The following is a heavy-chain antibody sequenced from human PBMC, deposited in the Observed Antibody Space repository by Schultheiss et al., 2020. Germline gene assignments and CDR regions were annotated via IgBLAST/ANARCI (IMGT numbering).Heavy chain of an antibody. V-gene: IGHV3-23*01. D-gene: IGHD2-21*01. CDR1: GFTFSSYA. CDR2: ISGSGGST. CDR3: AKGVAVIAIGGADY. J-gene: IGHJ4*02. Sequence: GESLKISCAASGFTFSSYAMSWVRQAPGKGLEWVSAISGSGGSTYYADSVKGRFTVSRDNSKNTQFLQMNSLRAEDTAVYYCAKGVAVIAIGGADYWGQGTLVTVSS.